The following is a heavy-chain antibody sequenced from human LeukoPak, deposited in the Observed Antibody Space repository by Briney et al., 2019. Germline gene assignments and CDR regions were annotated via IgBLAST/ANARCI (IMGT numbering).Heavy chain of an antibody. Sequence: SETLSLTCTVSGGSISSSSYYWGWIRQPPGKGLEWIGYIYYSGSTNYNPSLKSRVTISVDTSKNQFSLKLSSVTAADTAVYYCARDFGPGYHFGSGSYQASAFDIWGQGTMVTVSS. D-gene: IGHD3-10*01. J-gene: IGHJ3*02. CDR3: ARDFGPGYHFGSGSYQASAFDI. V-gene: IGHV4-61*01. CDR1: GGSISSSSYY. CDR2: IYYSGST.